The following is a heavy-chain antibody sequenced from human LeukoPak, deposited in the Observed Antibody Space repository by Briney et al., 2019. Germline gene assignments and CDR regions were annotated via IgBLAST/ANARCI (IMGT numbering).Heavy chain of an antibody. J-gene: IGHJ3*02. V-gene: IGHV3-74*01. CDR2: IDANAKTT. CDR1: GFTFSSYW. D-gene: IGHD1-26*01. CDR3: LTVVETTIAAFDI. Sequence: GGSLRLSCAASGFTFSSYWLHWVRQAPGKGLVWVSRIDANAKTTSYADSVKGRFTISTDNAKKTLYLQMNSLRVEDTAVYYCLTVVETTIAAFDIWGQGTMVTVSS.